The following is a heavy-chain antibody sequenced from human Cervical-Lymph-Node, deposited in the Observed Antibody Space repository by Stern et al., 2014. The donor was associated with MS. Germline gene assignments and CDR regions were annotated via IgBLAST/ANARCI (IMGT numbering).Heavy chain of an antibody. J-gene: IGHJ4*02. Sequence: SSGGYYWSWIRQHPGKGLEWIGYIYYSGSINYNPSLKSRVTISVDTSKNQFSLKLNSVTAADTAVYYCASDNSSGYPAFDYWGQGTLVTVSS. CDR3: ASDNSSGYPAFDY. V-gene: IGHV4-31*02. CDR1: SSGGYY. CDR2: IYYSGSI. D-gene: IGHD3-22*01.